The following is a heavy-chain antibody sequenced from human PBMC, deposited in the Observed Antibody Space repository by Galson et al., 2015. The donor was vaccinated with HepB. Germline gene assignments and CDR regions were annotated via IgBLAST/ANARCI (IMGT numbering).Heavy chain of an antibody. Sequence: SVKVSCKASGYSFTNHGISWVRHAPGQGLEWLGWVSPYNGNTKYSPKLQDRVTMATDRSTNTAYMELRSLTSDDTAVYFCARVTIVVAPLFDYWGQGTLVTVSS. J-gene: IGHJ4*02. CDR1: GYSFTNHG. CDR3: ARVTIVVAPLFDY. D-gene: IGHD3-22*01. V-gene: IGHV1-18*04. CDR2: VSPYNGNT.